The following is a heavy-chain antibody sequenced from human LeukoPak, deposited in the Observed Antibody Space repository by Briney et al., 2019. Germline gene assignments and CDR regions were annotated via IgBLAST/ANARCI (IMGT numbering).Heavy chain of an antibody. J-gene: IGHJ5*02. CDR1: GGSISSYY. CDR2: IYYSGST. D-gene: IGHD3-10*01. CDR3: ARERDYYGSKNWFDP. V-gene: IGHV4-59*01. Sequence: PSETLSLXCTVSGGSISSYYWSWIRQTPGKGLEWIGYIYYSGSTNYNPSLKSRVTISVDTSKNQFSLKLSSVTAADTAVYYCARERDYYGSKNWFDPWGQGTLVTVSS.